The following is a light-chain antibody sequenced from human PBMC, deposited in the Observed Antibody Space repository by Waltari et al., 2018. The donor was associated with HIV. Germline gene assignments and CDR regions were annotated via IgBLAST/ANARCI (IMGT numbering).Light chain of an antibody. CDR1: SSNLGNDF. CDR3: GTWDRSMDGGV. V-gene: IGLV1-51*01. CDR2: DND. Sequence: QSVLTQPPSVSAAPGQTVAISSSVNSSNLGNDFVSWYQHVPGSAPKLLIYDNDKRPSGIPERFSGSKSGTAATLDITGLQTGDEADYYCGTWDRSMDGGVFGGGTKLTVL. J-gene: IGLJ2*01.